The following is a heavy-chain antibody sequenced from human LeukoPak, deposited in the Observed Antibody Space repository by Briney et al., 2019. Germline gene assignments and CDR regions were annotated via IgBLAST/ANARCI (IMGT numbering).Heavy chain of an antibody. Sequence: GGSLRLSCAASGFTFRSYSVNWVRQAPGKGLEWVSSISSSSSYIYYADSVKGRFTISRDNAKNSLYLQMNSLRAEDTAVYYCARASRWFGPHYWGQGTLVTVSS. CDR1: GFTFRSYS. CDR2: ISSSSSYI. V-gene: IGHV3-21*01. CDR3: ARASRWFGPHY. J-gene: IGHJ4*02. D-gene: IGHD3-10*01.